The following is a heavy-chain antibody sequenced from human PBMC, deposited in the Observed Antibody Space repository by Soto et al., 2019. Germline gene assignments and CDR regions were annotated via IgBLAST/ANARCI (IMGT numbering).Heavy chain of an antibody. V-gene: IGHV3-9*01. CDR1: GFTLNAFA. CDR3: ARDSGIVAAGRFSFDP. D-gene: IGHD6-13*01. J-gene: IGHJ5*02. CDR2: IDWNGANI. Sequence: EVQLVESGGGLVQPGRSLRLSCAASGFTLNAFAMHWVRQAPGKGLEWVASIDWNGANIAYAASVEGRFTISRDNVKNSLFLQMNSLRAEDTAFYFCARDSGIVAAGRFSFDPRGQGTLVTVSS.